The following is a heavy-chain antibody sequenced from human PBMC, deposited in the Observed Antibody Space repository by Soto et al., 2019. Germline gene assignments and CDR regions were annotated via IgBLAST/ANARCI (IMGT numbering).Heavy chain of an antibody. Sequence: QTLSLTRAISGDSVSTNSAAWNWVRQSPSRGLEWLGRTYYRSKWYSDYAVSVKSRIIINPDTSKNQFSLQLNSVTPEDTAVYYCARGLWSGYYSNWFDPWGQGTLVTVSS. J-gene: IGHJ5*02. CDR1: GDSVSTNSAA. CDR3: ARGLWSGYYSNWFDP. V-gene: IGHV6-1*01. CDR2: TYYRSKWYS. D-gene: IGHD3-3*01.